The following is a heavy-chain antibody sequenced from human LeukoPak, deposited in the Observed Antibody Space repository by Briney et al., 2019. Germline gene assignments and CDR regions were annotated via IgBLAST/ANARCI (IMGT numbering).Heavy chain of an antibody. D-gene: IGHD3-3*01. Sequence: PGGSLRLSCAASGFTFSNYGMHWVRQAPGKGLEWVAVISYDGSNKYYADSVKGRFTISRDNSKNTLYLQMNSLRAEDTAVYYCAGYYDFWSGYQPYYYYGMDVWGQGTTVTVSS. J-gene: IGHJ6*02. V-gene: IGHV3-30*03. CDR3: AGYYDFWSGYQPYYYYGMDV. CDR2: ISYDGSNK. CDR1: GFTFSNYG.